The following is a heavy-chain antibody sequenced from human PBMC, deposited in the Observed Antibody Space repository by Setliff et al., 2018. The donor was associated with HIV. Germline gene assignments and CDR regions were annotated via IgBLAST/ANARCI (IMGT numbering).Heavy chain of an antibody. CDR3: AREGQEEWLAPSMYNWFDP. CDR1: GYTFTSYD. V-gene: IGHV1-8*01. CDR2: MNPNSGNT. J-gene: IGHJ5*02. D-gene: IGHD6-19*01. Sequence: ASVKVSCKASGYTFTSYDINWVRQATGQGLEWMGWMNPNSGNTGYAQKFQGRVTMTRNTSISTAYMELSSLRSEDTAVYYCAREGQEEWLAPSMYNWFDPWGQGTLVTVSS.